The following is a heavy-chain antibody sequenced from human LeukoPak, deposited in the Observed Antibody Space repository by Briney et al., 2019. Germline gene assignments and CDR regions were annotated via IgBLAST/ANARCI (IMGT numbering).Heavy chain of an antibody. V-gene: IGHV4-34*01. CDR3: ARGMLYYDYVWGSYRYPYYFDY. Sequence: SETLSLTCAVYGGSFSGYYWSWLRQPPGKGLEWPGEINHSGSTNYNPSLKSRVTISVDTSKNQFSLKLSSVTAADTAVYYCARGMLYYDYVWGSYRYPYYFDYWGQGTLVTVSS. CDR2: INHSGST. CDR1: GGSFSGYY. D-gene: IGHD3-16*02. J-gene: IGHJ4*02.